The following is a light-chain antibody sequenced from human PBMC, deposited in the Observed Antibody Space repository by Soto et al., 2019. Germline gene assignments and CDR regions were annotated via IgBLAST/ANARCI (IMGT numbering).Light chain of an antibody. CDR2: KAS. CDR1: QSISNW. J-gene: IGKJ1*01. Sequence: EIQMTHSPASRSASVGDRVTITFLASQSISNWLAWYQQKPGQAPKLLIYKASNLESGVPSRFGGSGSGTEFTLTISSLQPDDFATYYCQQYNSYPWKFGQGTKVDIK. V-gene: IGKV1-5*03. CDR3: QQYNSYPWK.